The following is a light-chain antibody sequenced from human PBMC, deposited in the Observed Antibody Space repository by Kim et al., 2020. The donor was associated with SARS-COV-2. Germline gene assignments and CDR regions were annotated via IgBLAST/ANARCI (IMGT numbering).Light chain of an antibody. CDR3: SSYSTTTTRV. CDR1: SSNVGGYNY. CDR2: DVG. V-gene: IGLV2-14*03. Sequence: QSALTQPASVSGSPGQSVTISCTGTSSNVGGYNYVSWYQQHPGKAPKLMFYDVGTRPSGVSDRFSGSKSGNTASLTISGLQTEDEADYYCSSYSTTTTRVFGGGTQLTVL. J-gene: IGLJ3*02.